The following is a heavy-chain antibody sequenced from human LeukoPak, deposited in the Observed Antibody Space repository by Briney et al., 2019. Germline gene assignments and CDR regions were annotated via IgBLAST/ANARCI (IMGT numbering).Heavy chain of an antibody. Sequence: GASVKVSCKVSGYTLTELSMHWMRQAPGKGLEWMGGFDPEDGETIYAQKFQGRVTMTEDTSTDTAYMELSSLRSEDTAAYYCATDLIRSYYFDYWGQGTLVTVSS. D-gene: IGHD3-10*01. J-gene: IGHJ4*02. CDR3: ATDLIRSYYFDY. V-gene: IGHV1-24*01. CDR2: FDPEDGET. CDR1: GYTLTELS.